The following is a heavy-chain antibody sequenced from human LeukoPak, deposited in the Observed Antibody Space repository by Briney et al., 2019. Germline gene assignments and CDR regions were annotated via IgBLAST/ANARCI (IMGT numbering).Heavy chain of an antibody. V-gene: IGHV3-7*01. J-gene: IGHJ4*02. Sequence: PGGSLRLSCATSGFTFSSNWMSWVRHVPGRGLDWVANIKPDGSAEYYAASVKGRFTVSRDNAENSLYLQMNSLRVEDTAVYYCARADNSSWHNWGQGTLGTVSS. CDR2: IKPDGSAE. CDR1: GFTFSSNW. CDR3: ARADNSSWHN. D-gene: IGHD6-13*01.